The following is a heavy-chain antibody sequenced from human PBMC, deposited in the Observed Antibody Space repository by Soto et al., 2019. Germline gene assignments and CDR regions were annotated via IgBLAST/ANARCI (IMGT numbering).Heavy chain of an antibody. CDR1: GFTFSSYA. J-gene: IGHJ4*02. D-gene: IGHD3-9*01. Sequence: GGSLRLSCAASGFTFSSYAMSWVRQAPGKGLEWVSAISGSGGSTYYADSVKGRFTISRDNSKNTLYLQMNGLRAEDTAVYYCAKEGLRYFDWLLFPSFGYWGQGTLVTVSS. CDR3: AKEGLRYFDWLLFPSFGY. CDR2: ISGSGGST. V-gene: IGHV3-23*01.